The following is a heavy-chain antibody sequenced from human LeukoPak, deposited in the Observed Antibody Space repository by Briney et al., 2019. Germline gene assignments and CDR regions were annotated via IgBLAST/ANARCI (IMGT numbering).Heavy chain of an antibody. J-gene: IGHJ4*02. Sequence: SETLSLTCTVSGGSISSYYWSWIRQPPGKGLEWIGYIYYSGSTNYNPSLKGRVTISVDTSKNQFSLKLSSVTAADTAVYYCASHYGEGLDYWGQGTLVTVSS. V-gene: IGHV4-59*08. CDR1: GGSISSYY. CDR2: IYYSGST. D-gene: IGHD4-17*01. CDR3: ASHYGEGLDY.